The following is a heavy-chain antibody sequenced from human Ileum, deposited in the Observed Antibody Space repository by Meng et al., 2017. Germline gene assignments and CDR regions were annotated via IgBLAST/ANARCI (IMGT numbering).Heavy chain of an antibody. CDR1: SGSISSNTY. V-gene: IGHV4-4*02. CDR3: ARHGGYSQDF. Sequence: QWQLQGAGPGLWRPSGALSLTCAVSSGSISSNTYWSWVREPPGKVLEWIGQISHSGSAYYNPSLKSRVTMSVDKSKSQFSLMLTSVTAADTAIYYCARHGGYSQDFWGQGTLVTVSS. CDR2: ISHSGSA. J-gene: IGHJ4*02. D-gene: IGHD4-23*01.